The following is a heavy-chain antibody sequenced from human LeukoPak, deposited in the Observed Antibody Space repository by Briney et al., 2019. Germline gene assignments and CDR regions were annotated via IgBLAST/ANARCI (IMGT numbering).Heavy chain of an antibody. Sequence: SVKVSCKASGGNFSNYAFNWVRQAPGQGLEWMGRIIPIFGIANYAQNFQGRLTITAEKSTSIVYMELNTLRSDDTAVYYCASPSYYFWDYFDLWGQGTLVTVSS. D-gene: IGHD3-16*01. V-gene: IGHV1-69*04. CDR3: ASPSYYFWDYFDL. J-gene: IGHJ4*02. CDR2: IIPIFGIA. CDR1: GGNFSNYA.